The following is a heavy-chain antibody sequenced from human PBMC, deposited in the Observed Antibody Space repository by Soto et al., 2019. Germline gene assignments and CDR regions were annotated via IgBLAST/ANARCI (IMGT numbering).Heavy chain of an antibody. CDR2: IYYSGST. Sequence: SETLSLTCTVSGGSISSSSYYWGWIRQPPGQGLEWIGSIYYSGSTYYTPSLKSRVTISVDTSKNQFSLKLSSVTAADTAVYYCARSTPHYYDSSGYPYYFDYWGQGTLVTVSS. CDR1: GGSISSSSYY. CDR3: ARSTPHYYDSSGYPYYFDY. D-gene: IGHD3-22*01. J-gene: IGHJ4*02. V-gene: IGHV4-39*01.